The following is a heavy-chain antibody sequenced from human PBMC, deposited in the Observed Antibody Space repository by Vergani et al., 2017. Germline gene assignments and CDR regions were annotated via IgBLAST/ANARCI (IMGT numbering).Heavy chain of an antibody. J-gene: IGHJ4*02. CDR2: VSGSSATP. CDR1: GFSFPGYA. Sequence: EVQLLESGGGLVQPGGSLRLSCEASGFSFPGYAMSWVRQAPGKGLEWVSSVSGSSATPYYADSVKGRFIISRDNSKNTLHLQMNSLRADDTAVYYCARGGHMTTVTTAGYWGQGTLVTVSS. D-gene: IGHD4-17*01. V-gene: IGHV3-23*01. CDR3: ARGGHMTTVTTAGY.